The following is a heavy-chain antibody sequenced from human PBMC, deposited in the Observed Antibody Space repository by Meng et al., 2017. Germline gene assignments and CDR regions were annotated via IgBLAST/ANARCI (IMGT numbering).Heavy chain of an antibody. CDR1: GYTFTSYG. D-gene: IGHD3-9*01. V-gene: IGHV1-18*01. Sequence: QVPLVQSGAEVKKPGASVKVSCKASGYTFTSYGISWVRQAPGQGLEWMGWISAYNGNTNYAQKLQGRVTMTTDTSTSTAYMELRSLRSDDTAVYYCARVGSYDILTGYLQGYFDYWGQGTLVTVSS. CDR2: ISAYNGNT. CDR3: ARVGSYDILTGYLQGYFDY. J-gene: IGHJ4*02.